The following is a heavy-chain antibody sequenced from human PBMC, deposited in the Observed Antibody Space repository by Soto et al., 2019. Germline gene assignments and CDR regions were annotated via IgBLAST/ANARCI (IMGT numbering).Heavy chain of an antibody. CDR2: IYSGGST. Sequence: SLRLSCAASGFTVSSNYMSWVRQAPGKGLEWVSVIYSGGSTYYADSVKGRFTISRDNSKNTLYLQMNSLRAEDTAVYYCARRNPSSWGFDYWGQGTLVTVSS. V-gene: IGHV3-53*01. CDR3: ARRNPSSWGFDY. CDR1: GFTVSSNY. J-gene: IGHJ4*02. D-gene: IGHD6-13*01.